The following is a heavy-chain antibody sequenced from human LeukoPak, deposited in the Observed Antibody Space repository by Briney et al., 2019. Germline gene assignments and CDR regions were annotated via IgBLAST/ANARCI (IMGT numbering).Heavy chain of an antibody. CDR3: ARENRIAVAGYRGVDV. Sequence: SQTLSLTYAISGDSVSSNSAAWNWIRQSPSRGLEWLGRTYYRSKWYNDYAVSVKSRITINPDTSKNQFSLQLNSVTPEDTAVYYCARENRIAVAGYRGVDVWGQGTTVTVSS. CDR2: TYYRSKWYN. D-gene: IGHD6-19*01. J-gene: IGHJ6*02. CDR1: GDSVSSNSAA. V-gene: IGHV6-1*01.